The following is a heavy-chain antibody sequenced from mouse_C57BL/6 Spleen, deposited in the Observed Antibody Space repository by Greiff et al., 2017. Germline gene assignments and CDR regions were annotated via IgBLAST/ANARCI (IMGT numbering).Heavy chain of an antibody. CDR3: ATPQASACSALAY. CDR1: GYAFSSYW. J-gene: IGHJ3*01. V-gene: IGHV1-82*01. CDR2: IYPGNGDT. Sequence: QVQLQQSGPELVKPGASVKISCKASGYAFSSYWMNWVKQRPGKGLEWIGRIYPGNGDTNYNGKFKGKATLTADKSSSTAYMQLSSLTSEDSAVYVCATPQASACSALAYWGQGTLVTVSA.